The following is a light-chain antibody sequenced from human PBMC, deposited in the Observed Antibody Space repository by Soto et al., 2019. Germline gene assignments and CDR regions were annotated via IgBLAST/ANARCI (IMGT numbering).Light chain of an antibody. Sequence: IQLTQAPSFLSASVGDRVTITCRASQGINRFLAWYQQKPGKAPKLLIYAASTLQSGVPSRFSGSGSGTEFTLTISSLQPEDFATYYCQQLKSNLITFGQGPRLEIK. CDR1: QGINRF. CDR2: AAS. J-gene: IGKJ5*01. CDR3: QQLKSNLIT. V-gene: IGKV1-9*01.